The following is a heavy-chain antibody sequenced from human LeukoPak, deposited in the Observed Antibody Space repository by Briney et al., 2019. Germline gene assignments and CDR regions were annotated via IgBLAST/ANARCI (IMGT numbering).Heavy chain of an antibody. CDR1: GGSFSGYY. J-gene: IGHJ5*02. CDR2: INHSGST. CDR3: ARQGGLS. D-gene: IGHD3-16*01. V-gene: IGHV4-34*01. Sequence: SETLSLTCAVYGGSFSGYYWNWIRQPPGKGLEWIGEINHSGSTNYNPSLKSRVTISVDTSKNQFSLKLSSVTAADTAVYYCARQGGLSSGQGTLVTVSS.